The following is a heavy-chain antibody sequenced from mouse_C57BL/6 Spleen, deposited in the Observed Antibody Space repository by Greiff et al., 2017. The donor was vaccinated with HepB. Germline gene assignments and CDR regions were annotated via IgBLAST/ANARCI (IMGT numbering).Heavy chain of an antibody. V-gene: IGHV1-54*01. Sequence: VQLQQSGAELVRPGTSVKVSCKASGYAFTNYLIEWVKQRPGQGLEWIGVINPGSGGTNYNEKFKGKATLTADKSSSTAYMQLSSLTSEDSAVYVCARYYDYDVYYFDYWGQGTTLTVSS. CDR3: ARYYDYDVYYFDY. CDR2: INPGSGGT. J-gene: IGHJ2*01. D-gene: IGHD2-4*01. CDR1: GYAFTNYL.